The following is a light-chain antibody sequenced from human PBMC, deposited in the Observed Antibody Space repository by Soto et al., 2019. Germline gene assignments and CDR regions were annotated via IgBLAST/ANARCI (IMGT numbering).Light chain of an antibody. CDR1: QDISDY. J-gene: IGKJ3*01. CDR2: DAA. Sequence: DIQMTQSPSSLSASVGDRVTITCQASQDISDYLNWYQHKPGEAPKLLIFDAANLETGVPSRFSGSGSGTDFTLTISSLQPEDVATYYCQQYDNPPLFTFGPGTTVEIK. V-gene: IGKV1-33*01. CDR3: QQYDNPPLFT.